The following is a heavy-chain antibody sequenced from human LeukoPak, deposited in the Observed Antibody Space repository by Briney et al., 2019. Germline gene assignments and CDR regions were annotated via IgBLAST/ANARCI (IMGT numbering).Heavy chain of an antibody. V-gene: IGHV1-46*01. J-gene: IGHJ3*02. D-gene: IGHD3-10*01. Sequence: ASVKVSCKASGYTFTSYDINWVRQATGQGLEWMGIINPSGGSTSYAQKFQGRVTMTRDMSTSTVYMELSSLRSEDTAVYYCARSRITMVRGVMGAFDIWGQGTMVTVSS. CDR2: INPSGGST. CDR3: ARSRITMVRGVMGAFDI. CDR1: GYTFTSYD.